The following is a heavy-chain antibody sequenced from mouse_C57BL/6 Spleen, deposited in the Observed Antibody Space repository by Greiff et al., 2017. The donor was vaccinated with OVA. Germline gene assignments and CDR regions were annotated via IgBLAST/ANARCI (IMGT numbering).Heavy chain of an antibody. J-gene: IGHJ1*03. CDR2: IYPGDGDT. V-gene: IGHV1-82*01. CDR1: GYAFSSSW. D-gene: IGHD1-1*01. CDR3: AREGDYGSSPLYWYFDV. Sequence: QVQLQQSGPELVKPGASVKISCKASGYAFSSSWMNWVKQRPGKGLEWIGRIYPGDGDTNYNGKFKGKATLTADKSSSTAYMQLSSLTSEDSAVYFCAREGDYGSSPLYWYFDVWGTGTTVTVSS.